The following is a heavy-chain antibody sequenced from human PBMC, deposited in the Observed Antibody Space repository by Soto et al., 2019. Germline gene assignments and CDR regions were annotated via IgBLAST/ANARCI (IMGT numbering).Heavy chain of an antibody. J-gene: IGHJ1*01. CDR1: GGTFSSYT. CDR2: IIPILDIA. D-gene: IGHD5-18*01. Sequence: SVKVSCKASGGTFSSYTISWVRQAPGQGLEWMGRIIPILDIATYAQMFQGRVTITADKSTSTAYMELSSLRSEDTAVYYCASDREGGYSYGSFQHWGQGTLVTVSS. V-gene: IGHV1-69*02. CDR3: ASDREGGYSYGSFQH.